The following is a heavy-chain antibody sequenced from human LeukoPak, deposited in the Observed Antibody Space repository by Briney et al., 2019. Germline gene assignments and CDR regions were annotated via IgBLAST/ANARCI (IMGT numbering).Heavy chain of an antibody. CDR3: ARDSGGMDV. CDR2: IYHSGST. J-gene: IGHJ6*02. D-gene: IGHD2-8*02. CDR1: GGSFSSGGYS. Sequence: PSETLSLTCAVYGGSFSSGGYSWSWIRQPPGKGLEWIGYIYHSGSTYYNPSLKSRVTISVDRSKNQFSLKLSSVTAADTAVYYCARDSGGMDVWGQGTTDTVSS. V-gene: IGHV4-30-2*01.